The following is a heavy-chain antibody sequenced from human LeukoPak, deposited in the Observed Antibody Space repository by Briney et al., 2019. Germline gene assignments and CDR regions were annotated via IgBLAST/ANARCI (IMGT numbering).Heavy chain of an antibody. CDR3: ARGLGSRFHNWFDP. J-gene: IGHJ5*02. CDR2: IIPILGIA. D-gene: IGHD3-10*01. Sequence: GASVKVSCKASGGTFSSYAIIWVRQAPGQGLEWMGRIIPILGIANYAQKFQGRVTITADKSTSTAYMELSSLRSEDTAVYYCARGLGSRFHNWFDPWGQGTLVTVSS. V-gene: IGHV1-69*04. CDR1: GGTFSSYA.